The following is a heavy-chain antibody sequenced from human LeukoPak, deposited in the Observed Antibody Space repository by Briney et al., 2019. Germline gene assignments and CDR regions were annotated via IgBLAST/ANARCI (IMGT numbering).Heavy chain of an antibody. J-gene: IGHJ4*02. D-gene: IGHD3-10*01. Sequence: SGGSLRLSCAASGFTFSSYSMNWVRQAPGKGLEWVAVISYDGSNKYYADSVKGRFTISRDNSKNTLYLQMNGLRAEDTAVYYCAKDQGFGELFEEAVDYWGQGTLVTVSS. CDR2: ISYDGSNK. V-gene: IGHV3-30*18. CDR1: GFTFSSYS. CDR3: AKDQGFGELFEEAVDY.